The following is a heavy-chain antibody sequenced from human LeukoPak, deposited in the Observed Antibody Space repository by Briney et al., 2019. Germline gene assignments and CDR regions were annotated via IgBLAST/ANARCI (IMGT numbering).Heavy chain of an antibody. V-gene: IGHV3-30*02. Sequence: GGSLRLSCAASGFTFSSYGMHWVRQAPGKGLEWVAFIRYDGSNKYYADSVKGRFTISRDNSKNTLNLHMNSLRAEDTAVYYCAKDPTHYRVWDYYETIGLSYWGQGTLVTVSS. D-gene: IGHD3-22*01. CDR1: GFTFSSYG. CDR2: IRYDGSNK. J-gene: IGHJ4*02. CDR3: AKDPTHYRVWDYYETIGLSY.